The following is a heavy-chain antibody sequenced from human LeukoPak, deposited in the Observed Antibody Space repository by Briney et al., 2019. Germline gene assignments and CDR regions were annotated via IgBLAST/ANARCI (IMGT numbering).Heavy chain of an antibody. Sequence: ESGGSLRLSCAASGFTFSSYGMHWVRQAPGKGLEWVAVISYDGSNKYYADSVEGRFTISRDNSKNTLYLQMNSLRAEDTAVYYCAKSLGYSYARDYWGQGTLVTVSS. J-gene: IGHJ4*02. CDR3: AKSLGYSYARDY. D-gene: IGHD5-18*01. CDR2: ISYDGSNK. CDR1: GFTFSSYG. V-gene: IGHV3-30*18.